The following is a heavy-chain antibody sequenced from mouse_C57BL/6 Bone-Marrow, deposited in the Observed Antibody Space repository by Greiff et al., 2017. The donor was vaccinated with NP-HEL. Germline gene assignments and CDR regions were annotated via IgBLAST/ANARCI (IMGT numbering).Heavy chain of an antibody. J-gene: IGHJ4*01. CDR2: IDPENGDP. D-gene: IGHD2-3*01. Sequence: VQLQQSGAELVRPGASVKLSCTASGFNITDDYMHWVKQRPEQGLAWIGWIDPENGDPEYASKFQGKATITADTSSNTAYLQLSSLTSEDTAVYYCTTLWLLLYAMDYWGQGTSVTVSS. CDR3: TTLWLLLYAMDY. CDR1: GFNITDDY. V-gene: IGHV14-4*01.